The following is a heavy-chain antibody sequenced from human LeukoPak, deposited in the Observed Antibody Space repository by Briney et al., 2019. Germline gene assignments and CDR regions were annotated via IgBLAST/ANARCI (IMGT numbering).Heavy chain of an antibody. Sequence: SETLSLTCAVYGGSFSGYYWSWIRQPPGKGLEWIGEINHSGSTNYNPSLKSRVTISVDTSKNQFSLKLSSVTAADTAVYYCAGQLIAAAPLIYFDYWGQGTLVTVSS. CDR3: AGQLIAAAPLIYFDY. V-gene: IGHV4-34*01. CDR2: INHSGST. D-gene: IGHD6-13*01. J-gene: IGHJ4*02. CDR1: GGSFSGYY.